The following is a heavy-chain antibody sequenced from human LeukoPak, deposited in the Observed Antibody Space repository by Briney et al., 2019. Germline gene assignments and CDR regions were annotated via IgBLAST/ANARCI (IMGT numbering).Heavy chain of an antibody. CDR3: ARAPISRLQNSQIVIETVYYFDY. V-gene: IGHV3-21*01. CDR2: ISISSSNI. D-gene: IGHD3-3*02. J-gene: IGHJ4*02. Sequence: GGSLRLSCAASGFTFSTYSMNWVRQAPGKGLEWVSSISISSSNIYYADSVKGRFTISRDNANNTLYLQMNSLRPDDTAVYYCARAPISRLQNSQIVIETVYYFDYWGQGTLVTVSS. CDR1: GFTFSTYS.